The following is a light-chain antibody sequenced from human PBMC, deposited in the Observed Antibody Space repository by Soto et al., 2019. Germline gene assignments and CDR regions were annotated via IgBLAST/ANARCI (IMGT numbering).Light chain of an antibody. CDR1: QSVSSSY. CDR2: DAS. CDR3: QHYGRSPPSWT. Sequence: EIVLTQSPGTLSLSPGERATLSCRASQSVSSSYLAWYQQKPGQPPRLLIFDASNRATGIPDRFSGSGSETEFTLTISSLEPEDFAVYYCQHYGRSPPSWTFGQGTKVEIK. J-gene: IGKJ1*01. V-gene: IGKV3-20*01.